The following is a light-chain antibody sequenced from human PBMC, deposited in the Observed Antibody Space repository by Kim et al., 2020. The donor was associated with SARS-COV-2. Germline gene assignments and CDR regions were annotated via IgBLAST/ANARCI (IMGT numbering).Light chain of an antibody. CDR1: HNVGMS. CDR2: DAD. J-gene: IGKJ4*01. Sequence: PGEGAPPRNRASHNVGMSLAWNQQAPVQATRHLFYDADMGAAGIPNRFSGSGSGTDFTLTIAGLAPEDFAIYYCQQRSSWPPALTFGGGTKLEI. V-gene: IGKV3-11*01. CDR3: QQRSSWPPALT.